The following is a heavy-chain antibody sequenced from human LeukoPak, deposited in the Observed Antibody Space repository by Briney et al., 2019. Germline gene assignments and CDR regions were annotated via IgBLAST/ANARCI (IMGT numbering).Heavy chain of an antibody. CDR2: INHSGIT. Sequence: PSETLSLTCDVSSYSLTSSYSSTSSDYWGWIRQPPGKGLEWIGSINHSGITFYNPSLKSRVTISVHTSKNQFSLKLTSVTAADTAFYCCARDVPSGHFDYWGQGALVTVSS. CDR3: ARDVPSGHFDY. V-gene: IGHV4-38-2*02. J-gene: IGHJ4*02. CDR1: SYSLTSSYSSTSSDY. D-gene: IGHD2-2*01.